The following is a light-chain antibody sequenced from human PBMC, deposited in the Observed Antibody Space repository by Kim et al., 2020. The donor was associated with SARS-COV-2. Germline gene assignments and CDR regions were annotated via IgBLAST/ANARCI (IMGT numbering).Light chain of an antibody. CDR2: GKN. J-gene: IGLJ1*01. Sequence: ALGQTVMIPCQGYSLRSVFASWYQQKPGQAPVLVIYGKNSRPSGIPDRFSGSSSGNTASLTITGAPAEDEADYYCNSRDSSGNHYVFGTGTKVTVL. CDR3: NSRDSSGNHYV. CDR1: SLRSVF. V-gene: IGLV3-19*01.